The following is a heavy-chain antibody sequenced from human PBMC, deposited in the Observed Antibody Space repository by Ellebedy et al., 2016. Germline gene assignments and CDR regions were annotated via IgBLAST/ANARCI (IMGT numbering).Heavy chain of an antibody. CDR1: GGSISSYF. J-gene: IGHJ4*02. V-gene: IGHV4-59*01. CDR3: ARVDAVASEYFDL. CDR2: IYYSGDA. Sequence: SETLSLTCTVSGGSISSYFWSWIRQPPGKGLEWIGYIYYSGDANYNPSLKGRVPISVDTSKNQLSLKLNSVTAADTAVYYCARVDAVASEYFDLWGQGALVTVSS. D-gene: IGHD6-19*01.